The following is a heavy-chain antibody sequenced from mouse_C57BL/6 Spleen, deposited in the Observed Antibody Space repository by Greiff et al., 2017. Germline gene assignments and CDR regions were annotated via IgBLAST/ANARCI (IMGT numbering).Heavy chain of an antibody. Sequence: EVQLQQSGAELVRPGASVKLSCTASGFNIKDYYMHWVKQRPEQGLEWIGRIDPEDGDTEYAPKFPGKATMTADTSSNTAYLQLSSLTSEDTAVYYCTSRQLRGGVDYWGQGTTLTVSS. D-gene: IGHD3-2*02. V-gene: IGHV14-1*01. CDR3: TSRQLRGGVDY. CDR2: IDPEDGDT. J-gene: IGHJ2*01. CDR1: GFNIKDYY.